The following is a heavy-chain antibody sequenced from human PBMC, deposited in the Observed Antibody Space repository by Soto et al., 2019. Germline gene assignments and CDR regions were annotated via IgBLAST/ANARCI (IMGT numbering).Heavy chain of an antibody. D-gene: IGHD6-13*01. CDR1: GFSLSTSGVG. CDR2: IYWDDDK. CDR3: AHRPPGSSWVNYYYGMDV. V-gene: IGHV2-5*02. Sequence: QITLKESGPTLVKPTQTLTLTCTFSGFSLSTSGVGVGWIRQPPGKALEWLALIYWDDDKRYSPSLKSRLTITKDTSKNQVVLTMTNMDPVDTATYYCAHRPPGSSWVNYYYGMDVWGQGTTVTVSS. J-gene: IGHJ6*02.